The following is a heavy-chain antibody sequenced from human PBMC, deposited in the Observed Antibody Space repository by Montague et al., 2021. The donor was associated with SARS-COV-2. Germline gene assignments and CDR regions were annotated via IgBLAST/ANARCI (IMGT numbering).Heavy chain of an antibody. CDR3: ARADSDSWGRIDN. CDR2: IYFSGAT. D-gene: IGHD1-26*01. V-gene: IGHV4-39*07. Sequence: SETLSLTCTVSGGSISSCSYYWSWIRQPPGKGLEWIGRIYFSGATYYSLSLKSRVTISVDTSKNQFSLKLTSVTAADTAVYYCARADSDSWGRIDNWGQGSLVTVSS. CDR1: GGSISSCSYY. J-gene: IGHJ4*02.